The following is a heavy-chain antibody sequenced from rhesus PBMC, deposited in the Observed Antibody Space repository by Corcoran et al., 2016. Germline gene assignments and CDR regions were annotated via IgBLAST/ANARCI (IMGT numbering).Heavy chain of an antibody. V-gene: IGHV4-127*01. CDR1: GYSISSGYG. CDR3: ARASVDAVDY. CDR2: IYGGSVST. J-gene: IGHJ4*01. D-gene: IGHD2-15*01. Sequence: QVQLQESGPGLVKPSETLSLTCAVSGYSISSGYGWGWIRQPPGKGLEWSGQIYGGSVSTYYNPTLKGRVTGSKDTSKNQFSLKMSSVSAAETAVYYCARASVDAVDYWGQGVLVTVSS.